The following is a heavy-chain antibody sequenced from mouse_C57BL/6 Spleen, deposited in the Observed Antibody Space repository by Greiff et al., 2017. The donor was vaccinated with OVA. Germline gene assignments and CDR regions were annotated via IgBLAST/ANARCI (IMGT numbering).Heavy chain of an antibody. CDR2: IYPGDGDT. Sequence: VKLQESGPELVKPGASVKFSCKASGYAFSSSWMNWVKQRPGQGLEWIGRIYPGDGDTNYNGKFKGKATLTADKSSSTAYMQLSSLTPEDSAVYFCARRDYYGSSYAPYFDVWGTGTTVTVSS. V-gene: IGHV1-82*01. CDR1: GYAFSSSW. D-gene: IGHD1-1*01. CDR3: ARRDYYGSSYAPYFDV. J-gene: IGHJ1*03.